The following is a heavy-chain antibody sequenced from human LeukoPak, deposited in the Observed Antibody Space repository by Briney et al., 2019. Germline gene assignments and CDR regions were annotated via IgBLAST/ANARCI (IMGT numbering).Heavy chain of an antibody. CDR2: ISGSGGST. CDR1: GFTFSSYA. J-gene: IGHJ2*01. CDR3: AKDRTKGLLVWYFDL. V-gene: IGHV3-23*01. Sequence: GGSLRLSCAASGFTFSSYAMSWVRQASGKGLEWVSAISGSGGSTYYADSVKGRFTISRDNSKNTLYLQMNSLRAEDTAVYYCAKDRTKGLLVWYFDLWGRGTLVTVSS. D-gene: IGHD3-22*01.